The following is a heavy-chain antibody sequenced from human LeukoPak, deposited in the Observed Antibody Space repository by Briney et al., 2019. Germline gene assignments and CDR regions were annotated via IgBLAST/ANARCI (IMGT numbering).Heavy chain of an antibody. CDR3: ARLTKNDSGTYRFGKKKRGYMDV. V-gene: IGHV4-39*01. Sequence: SETLSLTCAVSGGSISSSSYYWGWIRQPPGKGLEWIGSIYYSGSTYYNPSLKSRVTISVDTSKNQFSLKLSSVTAADTAVYYCARLTKNDSGTYRFGKKKRGYMDVWGKGTTVTISS. CDR1: GGSISSSSYY. J-gene: IGHJ6*03. CDR2: IYYSGST. D-gene: IGHD3-10*01.